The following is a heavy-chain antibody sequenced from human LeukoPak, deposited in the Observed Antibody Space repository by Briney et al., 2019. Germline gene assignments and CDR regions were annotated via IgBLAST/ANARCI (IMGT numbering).Heavy chain of an antibody. Sequence: GGSLRLSCAASGFTFSNAWMSWVRQAPGKGLEWVGRIKSKTDGGTTDYAAPVKGRFTISRDDSKNALYLQMNSLKTEDTAVYYCTANQYYDFWSGYYRDWFDPWGQGTLVTVSS. V-gene: IGHV3-15*01. D-gene: IGHD3-3*01. CDR3: TANQYYDFWSGYYRDWFDP. CDR1: GFTFSNAW. CDR2: IKSKTDGGTT. J-gene: IGHJ5*02.